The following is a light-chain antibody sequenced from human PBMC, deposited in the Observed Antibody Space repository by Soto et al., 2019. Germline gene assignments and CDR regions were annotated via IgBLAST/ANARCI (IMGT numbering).Light chain of an antibody. V-gene: IGLV1-51*01. CDR3: GTWDSSLSTGV. J-gene: IGLJ2*01. CDR1: SSNIGNNL. Sequence: QSALTQPPSVSAAPGQKVTISCSGTSSNIGNNLVSWYQHLPGTAPKLLIYDNDKRPSGIPDRFSGSRSGALATLGITGLQTGDEADYYCGTWDSSLSTGVLGGGTKVTVL. CDR2: DND.